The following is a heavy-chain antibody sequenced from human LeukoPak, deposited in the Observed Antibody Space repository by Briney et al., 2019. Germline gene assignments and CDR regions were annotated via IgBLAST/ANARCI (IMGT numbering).Heavy chain of an antibody. CDR3: ARERSLGVVTAITWFDP. V-gene: IGHV4-34*01. J-gene: IGHJ5*02. CDR1: GGSFSGYY. CDR2: INHSGST. D-gene: IGHD2-21*02. Sequence: SETLSLTCAVYGGSFSGYYWSWIRQPPGKGLGWIVEINHSGSTNYNPSLKSRVTISVDTSKNQFSLKLSSVTAADTAVYYCARERSLGVVTAITWFDPWGQGTLVTVSS.